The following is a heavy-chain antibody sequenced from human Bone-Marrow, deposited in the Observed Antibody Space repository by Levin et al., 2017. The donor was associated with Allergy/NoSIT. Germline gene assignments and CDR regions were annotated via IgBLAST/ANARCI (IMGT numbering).Heavy chain of an antibody. CDR3: ARHRVVTFNDGFDV. Sequence: GGSLRLSCKGSGYSFSNYWIDWVRQMPGKGLEWMGIIYPGDSETKYSPSFQGRVTISADKSLNTAYLQWSSLEASDTAMYYCARHRVVTFNDGFDVWGQGTSVTVSS. CDR1: GYSFSNYW. CDR2: IYPGDSET. J-gene: IGHJ3*01. D-gene: IGHD2-15*01. V-gene: IGHV5-51*01.